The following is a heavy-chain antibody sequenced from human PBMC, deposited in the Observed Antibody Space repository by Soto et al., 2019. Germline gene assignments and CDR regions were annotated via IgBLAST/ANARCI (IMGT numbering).Heavy chain of an antibody. D-gene: IGHD3-10*01. J-gene: IGHJ4*02. Sequence: QVQLVQSGAEVKKPGSSVKVSCKASGGTFSSYTISWVRQAPGQGLEWMGRIIPILGIANYAQKFQGRVTITAEKSTSTDYMELSSLRAADTAVYYCARENRYSTMALDYWGQGTLVTVSS. CDR1: GGTFSSYT. CDR3: ARENRYSTMALDY. V-gene: IGHV1-69*08. CDR2: IIPILGIA.